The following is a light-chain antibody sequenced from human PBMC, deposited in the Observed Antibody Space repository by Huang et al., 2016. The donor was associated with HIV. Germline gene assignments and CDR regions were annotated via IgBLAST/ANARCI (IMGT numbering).Light chain of an antibody. CDR3: MQSLQTPGT. CDR1: QSLLHGNGYNY. CDR2: SGA. J-gene: IGKJ5*01. Sequence: DIVMIQSPLSLSVTPGEAASISCRSSQSLLHGNGYNYLEWYLQKPGQSPQLLIYSGADRAPGVPARFSASGSGTYFSLTISSVEAEDIGIYYCMQSLQTPGTFGQGTRLDIK. V-gene: IGKV2-28*01.